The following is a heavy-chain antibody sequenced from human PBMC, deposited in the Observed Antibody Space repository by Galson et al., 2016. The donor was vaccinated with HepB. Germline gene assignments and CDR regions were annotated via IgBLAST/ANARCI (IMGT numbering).Heavy chain of an antibody. CDR3: ARVTIFGIIEGFDP. Sequence: SETLSLTCTVSGGSISPSYWSWIRQTPGLGLQYIGYVYHTGSTHYNPSLKSRVTLSEDTAKNQFSLKLSAVTAADTAIYYCARVTIFGIIEGFDPWGQGILVTVSS. D-gene: IGHD3-3*02. CDR2: VYHTGST. V-gene: IGHV4-59*01. CDR1: GGSISPSY. J-gene: IGHJ5*02.